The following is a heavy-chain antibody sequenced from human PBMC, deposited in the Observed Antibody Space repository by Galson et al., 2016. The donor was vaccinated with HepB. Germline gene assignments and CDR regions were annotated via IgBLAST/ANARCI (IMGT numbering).Heavy chain of an antibody. D-gene: IGHD3-10*02. CDR2: ISSSSSYT. V-gene: IGHV3-11*06. CDR3: ARNGVVRGVIWAPGCFDP. CDR1: GFTFSDYY. J-gene: IGHJ5*02. Sequence: SLRLSCAASGFTFSDYYMSWIRQAPGKGLEWVSYISSSSSYTNYADSVKGRFTISRDNAKNLLYLQMNSLRAEDTAVYYCARNGVVRGVIWAPGCFDPWGQGTLVTVSS.